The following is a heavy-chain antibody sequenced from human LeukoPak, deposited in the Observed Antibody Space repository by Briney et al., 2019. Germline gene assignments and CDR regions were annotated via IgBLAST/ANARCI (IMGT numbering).Heavy chain of an antibody. J-gene: IGHJ4*02. CDR3: ARDQGRITMVRGAHREIDY. CDR2: ISSSSSTM. CDR1: GFTFSSYS. D-gene: IGHD3-10*01. V-gene: IGHV3-48*02. Sequence: GGSLRLSCAAYGFTFSSYSMNWVRQAPGKGLEWVSYISSSSSTMYYADSVKGRFTISRDNAKNSLYLQMNSLRDEDTAVYYCARDQGRITMVRGAHREIDYWGQGTLVTVSS.